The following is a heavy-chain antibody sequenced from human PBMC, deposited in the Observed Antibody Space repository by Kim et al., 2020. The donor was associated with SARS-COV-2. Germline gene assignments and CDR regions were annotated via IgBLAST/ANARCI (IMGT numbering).Heavy chain of an antibody. D-gene: IGHD3-3*01. CDR2: ISYDGSNK. CDR3: AKDQGTYYDFWSGYWYY. V-gene: IGHV3-30*18. CDR1: GFTFSSYG. J-gene: IGHJ4*02. Sequence: GGSLRLSCAASGFTFSSYGMHWVRQAPGKGLEWVAVISYDGSNKYYADSVKGRFTISRDNSKNTLYLQMNSLRAEDTAVYYCAKDQGTYYDFWSGYWYYWGQGTLVTVSS.